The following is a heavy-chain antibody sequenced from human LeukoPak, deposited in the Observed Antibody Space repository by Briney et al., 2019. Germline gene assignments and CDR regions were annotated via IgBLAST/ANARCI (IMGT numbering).Heavy chain of an antibody. D-gene: IGHD3-16*01. CDR3: ARGQYYGDLNPAYFDY. V-gene: IGHV1-18*01. CDR2: ISTYNGKT. J-gene: IGHJ4*02. Sequence: ASVKVSCKTSDYSFTSYGITWMRQAPGQGLEWMGWISTYNGKTNYVDKFQGRVTMTTGTVTKTVYMHLRSLRSDDTALYYCARGQYYGDLNPAYFDYWGQGTLVSVSS. CDR1: DYSFTSYG.